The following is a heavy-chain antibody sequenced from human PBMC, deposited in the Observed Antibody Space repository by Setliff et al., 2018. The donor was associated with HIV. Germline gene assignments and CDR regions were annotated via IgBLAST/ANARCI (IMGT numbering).Heavy chain of an antibody. J-gene: IGHJ4*02. CDR3: ARGREKQWPVLADCLFDF. D-gene: IGHD6-19*01. CDR2: ITPDSGGT. V-gene: IGHV1-2*02. Sequence: ASVKVSCKASGYTFNDSFIHWVRQAPGQGLEWMGWITPDSGGTNYAQKFQGRVTMTRDTSISTAYMELSSLRSDDTAMYYCARGREKQWPVLADCLFDFWGQGTLVTVSS. CDR1: GYTFNDSF.